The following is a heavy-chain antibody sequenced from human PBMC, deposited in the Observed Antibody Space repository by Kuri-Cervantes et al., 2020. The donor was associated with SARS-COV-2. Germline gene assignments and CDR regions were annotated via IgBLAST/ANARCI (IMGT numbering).Heavy chain of an antibody. J-gene: IGHJ3*02. D-gene: IGHD6-6*01. CDR3: ARRGAGSSSAAFDI. CDR2: IYHSGST. Sequence: ESLKISCTVSGGSISSGYYWGWIRQPPGKGLEWIGSIYHSGSTYYNPSLKSRVTISVDTSKSQISLELSSVTAADTAVYYCARRGAGSSSAAFDIWGQGTMVTVSS. CDR1: GGSISSGYY. V-gene: IGHV4-38-2*02.